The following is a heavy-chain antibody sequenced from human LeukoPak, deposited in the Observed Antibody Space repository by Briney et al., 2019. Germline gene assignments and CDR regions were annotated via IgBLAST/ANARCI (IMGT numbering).Heavy chain of an antibody. Sequence: GGSLRLSCTASGFTFNNYAMNWVRQAPGRGLEYVSAITSSGSSTFYANSVKGRFTISRDNSKNTLDLQMGSLRPDGMAVYYCTRGPGYDYVWGSYRADYWGQGILVTVSS. CDR1: GFTFNNYA. CDR2: ITSSGSST. D-gene: IGHD3-16*02. J-gene: IGHJ4*02. CDR3: TRGPGYDYVWGSYRADY. V-gene: IGHV3-64*01.